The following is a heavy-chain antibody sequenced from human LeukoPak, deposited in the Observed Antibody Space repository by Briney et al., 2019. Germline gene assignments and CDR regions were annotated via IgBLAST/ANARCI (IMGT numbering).Heavy chain of an antibody. Sequence: GGSLRLSCAASGFTFDDYAMHWVRQAPGKGLEWVSGISWNSNSIGYADSVKGRFTISRDNAKKTLYLQMNSLRAEDTALYYXAKXYYSSTLGGFDYWGQGTLVTVSS. CDR3: AKXYYSSTLGGFDY. V-gene: IGHV3-9*01. CDR2: ISWNSNSI. D-gene: IGHD3-16*01. J-gene: IGHJ4*02. CDR1: GFTFDDYA.